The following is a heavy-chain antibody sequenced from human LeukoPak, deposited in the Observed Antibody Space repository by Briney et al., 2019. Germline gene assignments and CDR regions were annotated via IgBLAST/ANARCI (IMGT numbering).Heavy chain of an antibody. V-gene: IGHV4-59*02. J-gene: IGHJ4*02. CDR1: GGSVSDYF. CDR2: IYYTGT. Sequence: SETLSLTCTVSGGSVSDYFWSWIRQSPGKGLEWIGYIYYTGTSYNPSLKSRVTISADTSKNQFSLNLSSVTAADTAVYYCASRKLGNDYWGQGTLVTVSS. D-gene: IGHD7-27*01. CDR3: ASRKLGNDY.